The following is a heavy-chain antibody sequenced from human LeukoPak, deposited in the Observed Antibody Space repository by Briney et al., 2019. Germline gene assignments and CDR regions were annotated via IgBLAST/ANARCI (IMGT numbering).Heavy chain of an antibody. J-gene: IGHJ4*02. Sequence: ASVKVSCKVSGYTLTELSMHWVRQAPGKGLEWMGGFDPEDGETIYAQKFQGRVTMTEDTSTDTAFMELSSLRSEDTAVYYCATGTIHYDFWSGYYPRFWGQGTLVTVSS. CDR1: GYTLTELS. CDR3: ATGTIHYDFWSGYYPRF. CDR2: FDPEDGET. D-gene: IGHD3-3*01. V-gene: IGHV1-24*01.